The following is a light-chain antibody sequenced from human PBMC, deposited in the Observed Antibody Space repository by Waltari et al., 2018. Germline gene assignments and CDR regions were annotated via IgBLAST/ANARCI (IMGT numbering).Light chain of an antibody. V-gene: IGKV1-39*01. CDR1: QIIRNY. Sequence: DIQMTQSPASLSVSEGDRVTITCRASQIIRNYLNWYQQKPREAPNLLIYSGSSLESGVPSRFSGSGSGTDFTLTINGLQPEDVATYYCQQSFTTPFTFGPGT. CDR2: SGS. J-gene: IGKJ3*01. CDR3: QQSFTTPFT.